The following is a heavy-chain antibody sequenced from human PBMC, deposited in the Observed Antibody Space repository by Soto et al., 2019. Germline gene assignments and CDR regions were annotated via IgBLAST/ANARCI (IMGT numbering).Heavy chain of an antibody. D-gene: IGHD3-22*01. CDR1: GFTFSDYY. Sequence: ESGGGLVKPGGSLRLSCAASGFTFSDYYMSWIRQAPGKGLEWVSYISSSSSYTNYADSVKGRFTISRDNAKNSLYLQMNSLRAEDTAVYYCARHRGGYYDSSGYYYDYWGQGTLVTVSS. CDR2: ISSSSSYT. CDR3: ARHRGGYYDSSGYYYDY. V-gene: IGHV3-11*06. J-gene: IGHJ4*02.